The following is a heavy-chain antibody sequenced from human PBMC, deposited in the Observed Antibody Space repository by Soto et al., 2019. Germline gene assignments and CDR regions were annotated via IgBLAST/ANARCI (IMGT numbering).Heavy chain of an antibody. CDR3: AKDRTPPLSLSPSSQAIKNLLVGQCFDS. Sequence: EVQLLESGGGLVQPGGSLRLSCAASGFAFHTHALSWVRQAPGKGLEWVSGISASGVTTYYADSVKGRFTISRDNSKNTVTLQMNSLRAEDTAFYYCAKDRTPPLSLSPSSQAIKNLLVGQCFDSWGQGTLVTVYS. CDR1: GFAFHTHA. V-gene: IGHV3-23*01. D-gene: IGHD2-8*02. J-gene: IGHJ4*02. CDR2: ISASGVTT.